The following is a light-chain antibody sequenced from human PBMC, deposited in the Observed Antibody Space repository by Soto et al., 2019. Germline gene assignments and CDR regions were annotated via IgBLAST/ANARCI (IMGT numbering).Light chain of an antibody. V-gene: IGKV3-11*01. J-gene: IGKJ4*01. CDR1: QSVSSY. CDR3: QQGNNWPLT. Sequence: EIVLTQSPATLSLSPGERATLSCRASQSVSSYLAWYQQKPAQAPRLLIYGASNRDTGIPARFSGSGSGTDFTLTISSLEPEDFAVYYCQQGNNWPLTFGGGTKVEIK. CDR2: GAS.